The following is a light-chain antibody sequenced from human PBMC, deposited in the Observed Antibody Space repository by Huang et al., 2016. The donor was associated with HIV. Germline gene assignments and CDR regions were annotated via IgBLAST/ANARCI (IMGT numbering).Light chain of an antibody. CDR2: DTS. CDR1: QSVGNY. J-gene: IGKJ4*01. V-gene: IGKV3-11*01. Sequence: IVLTQSPATLSWYPGERITLSCRASQSVGNYIAWYQQHPGQSPRLLIYDTSNRATGTPVRFSGGGSGTYFTLTISSLESEDFAVYYCQQRSSGVTFGGGTK. CDR3: QQRSSGVT.